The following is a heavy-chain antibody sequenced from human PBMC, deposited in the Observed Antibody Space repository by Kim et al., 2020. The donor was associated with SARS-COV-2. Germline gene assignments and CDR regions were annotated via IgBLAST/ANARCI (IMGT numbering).Heavy chain of an antibody. CDR3: ARRGITGTKRGISFGGYYYYGMDV. Sequence: SETLSLTCTVSGGSISSSSYYWGWIRQPPGKGLEWIGSIYYSGSTYYNPSLKSRVTISVDTSKNQFSLKLSSVTAADTAVYYCARRGITGTKRGISFGGYYYYGMDVWGQGTTVTVS. D-gene: IGHD1-20*01. CDR2: IYYSGST. J-gene: IGHJ6*02. CDR1: GGSISSSSYY. V-gene: IGHV4-39*01.